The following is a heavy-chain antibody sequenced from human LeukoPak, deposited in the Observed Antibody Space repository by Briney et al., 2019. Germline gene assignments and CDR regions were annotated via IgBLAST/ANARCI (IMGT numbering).Heavy chain of an antibody. CDR3: AKDRDIILMGHGMDV. CDR1: GFTFSDST. Sequence: GGSLRLSCAASGFTFSDSTMHWVRQASGKGLEWVGRTRSKANGYGTGYAASVKGRFTISRDESKNTAYLQMNNLRAEDTAVYYCAKDRDIILMGHGMDVWGQGTTVTVFS. CDR2: TRSKANGYGT. V-gene: IGHV3-73*01. D-gene: IGHD3-10*01. J-gene: IGHJ6*02.